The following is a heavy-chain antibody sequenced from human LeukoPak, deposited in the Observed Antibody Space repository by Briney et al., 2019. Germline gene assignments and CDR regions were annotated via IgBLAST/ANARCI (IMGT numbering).Heavy chain of an antibody. D-gene: IGHD2-15*01. Sequence: PSETLSLTCAVYGGSFSGYYWSWIRQPPGKGLEWIGEISHSGSTNYNPSLKSRVTISVDTSKNQFSLKLSSVTAADTAVYYCARRSKYCSGGSCYFANFDYWGQGTLVTVSS. CDR2: ISHSGST. CDR1: GGSFSGYY. J-gene: IGHJ4*02. CDR3: ARRSKYCSGGSCYFANFDY. V-gene: IGHV4-34*01.